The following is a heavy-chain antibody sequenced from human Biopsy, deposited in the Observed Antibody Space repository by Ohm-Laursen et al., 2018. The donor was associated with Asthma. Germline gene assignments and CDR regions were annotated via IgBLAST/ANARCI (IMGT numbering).Heavy chain of an antibody. Sequence: SDTLSLTCTVSPGSINDYYWNWIRQFPGKGLEWIGYAHSTGSTRFNPSLKSRLTISVDTSVDQVSLKLTSVTAADTAVYYCVRATSTWSQSGPHYFDHWGQGTLVTVSS. D-gene: IGHD6-13*01. CDR2: AHSTGST. CDR1: PGSINDYY. CDR3: VRATSTWSQSGPHYFDH. J-gene: IGHJ4*02. V-gene: IGHV4-59*07.